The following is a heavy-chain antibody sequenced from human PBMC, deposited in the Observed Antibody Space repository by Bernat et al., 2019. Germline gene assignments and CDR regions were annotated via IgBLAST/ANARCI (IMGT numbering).Heavy chain of an antibody. CDR2: IYPGDSET. D-gene: IGHD2-15*01. J-gene: IGHJ5*02. V-gene: IGHV5-51*01. CDR3: ARRYCSGGTCPNNWFDP. Sequence: EVQLVQSGAAVKKPGESLKISCKASGYSFTNYWLGWVRQMPGQGLEWMGIIYPGDSETRYSPSFQGQVTISADKSISTAYLQWSSLKASDTAMYYCARRYCSGGTCPNNWFDPWGQGTLVTVSS. CDR1: GYSFTNYW.